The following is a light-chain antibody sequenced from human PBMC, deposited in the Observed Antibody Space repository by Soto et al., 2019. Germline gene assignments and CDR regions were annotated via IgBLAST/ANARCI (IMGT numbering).Light chain of an antibody. CDR1: SSDVGGYNY. J-gene: IGLJ2*01. CDR2: EVN. Sequence: QSVLTQPPSASGSRGQSVTISCTGTSSDVGGYNYVSWYQQHPGRAPKLMIYEVNKRPSGVPDRFSGSKSGYTASLTVSGLQTEDVGDYYCSSYAGSNDVVFGGGTKLTVL. CDR3: SSYAGSNDVV. V-gene: IGLV2-8*01.